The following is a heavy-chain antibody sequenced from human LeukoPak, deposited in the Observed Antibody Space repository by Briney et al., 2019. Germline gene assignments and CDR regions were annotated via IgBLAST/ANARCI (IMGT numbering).Heavy chain of an antibody. J-gene: IGHJ6*03. Sequence: SETLSLTCTVSGGSISSSSYYWGWIRQPPGKGLEWIGTIYYSGSTYYNPSLKSRVTISVNTSKNQFSLKLSSVTAADTAVYYCARDIRWSTTSWYYYYMDVWGKGTTVTVSS. CDR2: IYYSGST. D-gene: IGHD2-2*01. CDR3: ARDIRWSTTSWYYYYMDV. V-gene: IGHV4-39*07. CDR1: GGSISSSSYY.